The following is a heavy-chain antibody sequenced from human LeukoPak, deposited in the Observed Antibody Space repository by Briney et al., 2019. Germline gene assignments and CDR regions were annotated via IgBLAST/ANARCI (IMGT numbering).Heavy chain of an antibody. Sequence: GSLRLSCAVSGFTFRSYWMSWFRQAPGQGLECVVNINQDGSQKFSVDSVKGRFTISRDNAKNSLSLQMNSLRVEDTAVYYCARDWFDGDYDRFDYWGQGTLVTVSS. CDR3: ARDWFDGDYDRFDY. D-gene: IGHD4-17*01. V-gene: IGHV3-7*03. J-gene: IGHJ4*02. CDR1: GFTFRSYW. CDR2: INQDGSQK.